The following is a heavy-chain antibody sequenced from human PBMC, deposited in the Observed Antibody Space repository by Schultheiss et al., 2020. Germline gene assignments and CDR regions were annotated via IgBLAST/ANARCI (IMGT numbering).Heavy chain of an antibody. CDR1: GGSFSGYY. J-gene: IGHJ4*02. V-gene: IGHV4-34*01. CDR2: INHSGST. Sequence: SATLSLTCAVYGGSFSGYYWSWIRQPPGKGLEWIGEINHSGSTNYNPSLKSRVTISVDTSKNQFSLKLSSVTAADTAVYYCARTNLPNYYDSPGVFDYWGQGTLVTVSS. CDR3: ARTNLPNYYDSPGVFDY. D-gene: IGHD3-22*01.